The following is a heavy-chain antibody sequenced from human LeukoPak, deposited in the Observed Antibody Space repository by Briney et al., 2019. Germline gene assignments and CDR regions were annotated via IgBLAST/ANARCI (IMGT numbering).Heavy chain of an antibody. Sequence: PGGSLRLSCSASGFTFSCYAMHWVRQAPGKGLEYVSGISSNGGSTYYADSVKGRFTISRDNAKNSLFLQMDSLRAEDTAVYYCAGERLGGTFDYWGQGTLVTVSS. CDR3: AGERLGGTFDY. D-gene: IGHD1-26*01. CDR2: ISSNGGST. J-gene: IGHJ4*02. V-gene: IGHV3-64*04. CDR1: GFTFSCYA.